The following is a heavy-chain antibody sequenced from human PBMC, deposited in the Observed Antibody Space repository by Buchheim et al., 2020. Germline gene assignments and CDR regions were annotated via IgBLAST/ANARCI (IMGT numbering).Heavy chain of an antibody. CDR1: GYTFTSYY. V-gene: IGHV1-46*01. J-gene: IGHJ4*02. D-gene: IGHD2-21*02. CDR3: ARDVAQVVVTAIPSPLYYFDY. CDR2: INPSGGST. Sequence: QVQLVQSGAEVKKPGASVKVSCMASGYTFTSYYMHWVRQAPGQGHEWMGIINPSGGSTSYAQKFQGRVTITRDTSTSTVYMELSSLRSEDTAVYYCARDVAQVVVTAIPSPLYYFDYWGQGTL.